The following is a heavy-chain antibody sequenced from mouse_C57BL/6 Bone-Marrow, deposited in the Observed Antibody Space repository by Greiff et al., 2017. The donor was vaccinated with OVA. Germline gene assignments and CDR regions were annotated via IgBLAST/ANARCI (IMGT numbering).Heavy chain of an antibody. CDR1: GFTFSSYG. CDR2: ISSGGSYT. J-gene: IGHJ3*01. V-gene: IGHV5-6*01. Sequence: EVKLMESGGDLVKPGGSLKLSCAASGFTFSSYGMSWVRQTPDKRLEWVATISSGGSYTSYTDSVKGRFTISRDNAKNTLYLQMSSLKSEDTAMYYCARHAIYYDHPWFAYWGQGTLVTVSA. CDR3: ARHAIYYDHPWFAY. D-gene: IGHD2-4*01.